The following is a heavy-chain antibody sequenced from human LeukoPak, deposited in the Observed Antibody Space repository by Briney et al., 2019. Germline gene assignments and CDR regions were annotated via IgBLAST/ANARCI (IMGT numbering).Heavy chain of an antibody. J-gene: IGHJ3*02. CDR2: IYPGDSDT. V-gene: IGHV5-51*01. CDR3: ASPYYYGSGSYYNKDAFDI. Sequence: GESLKISCKVSGYTFTSFWIAWVRQMSGKGLECMGIIYPGDSDTRYSPSFQGQVTISADKSISTAYLQWSSLKASDTAMYYCASPYYYGSGSYYNKDAFDIWGQGTMVTVSS. CDR1: GYTFTSFW. D-gene: IGHD3-10*01.